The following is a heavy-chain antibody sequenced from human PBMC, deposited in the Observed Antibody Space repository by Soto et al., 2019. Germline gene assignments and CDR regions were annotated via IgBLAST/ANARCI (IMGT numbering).Heavy chain of an antibody. J-gene: IGHJ6*02. CDR1: GYSFTSYW. V-gene: IGHV5-51*01. CDR3: ARHSLEGSGRPYYYYGMDV. D-gene: IGHD3-10*01. Sequence: PGESLKISCKGSGYSFTSYWIGWVRQMPGKGLEWMGIIYPGDSDTRYSPSFQGQVTISADKSISTAYLQWSSLKASDTAMYYCARHSLEGSGRPYYYYGMDVWGQGTTVTVSS. CDR2: IYPGDSDT.